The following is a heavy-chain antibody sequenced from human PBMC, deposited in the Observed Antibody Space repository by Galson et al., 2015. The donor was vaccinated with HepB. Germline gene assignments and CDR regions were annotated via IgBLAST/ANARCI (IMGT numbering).Heavy chain of an antibody. Sequence: QSGAEVKKPGESLRISCKGSGYSFTSYWISWVRQMPGKGLEWMGRIDPSDSYTNYSPSFQGHVTISADKSISTAYLQWSSLKASDTAIYYCARHTVYCTSPSCYASYWYFDLWGRGTLVTVSS. CDR1: GYSFTSYW. J-gene: IGHJ2*01. V-gene: IGHV5-10-1*01. CDR2: IDPSDSYT. CDR3: ARHTVYCTSPSCYASYWYFDL. D-gene: IGHD2-2*01.